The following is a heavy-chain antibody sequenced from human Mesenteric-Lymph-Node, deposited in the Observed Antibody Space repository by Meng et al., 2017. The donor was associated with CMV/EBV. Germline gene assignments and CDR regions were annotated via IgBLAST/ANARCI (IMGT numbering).Heavy chain of an antibody. V-gene: IGHV3-21*01. D-gene: IGHD6-19*01. CDR1: GFTFSSYS. J-gene: IGHJ6*02. CDR2: LSSDSKFI. Sequence: GGSLRLSCAASGFTFSSYSMNWVRQAPGKGLEWVSCLSSDSKFIYYADSVKGRFTISRDNAKNSLYLQMNSLRAEDTAVYYCATPGYSSGGGTHHGTDVWGQGTTVTVSS. CDR3: ATPGYSSGGGTHHGTDV.